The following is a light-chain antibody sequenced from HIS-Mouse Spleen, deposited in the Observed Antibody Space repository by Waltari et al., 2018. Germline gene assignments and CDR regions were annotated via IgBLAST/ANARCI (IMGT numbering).Light chain of an antibody. CDR1: SRYVGGYNY. J-gene: IGLJ1*01. CDR3: SSYTSSSTYV. Sequence: QSALTQPASVSGSPGPSLTISCTGTSRYVGGYNYVPWYQQHPGKAPKLMIYDVSNRPSGVSNRFSGSKSGNTASLTISGLQAEDEADYYCSSYTSSSTYVFGTGTKVTVL. CDR2: DVS. V-gene: IGLV2-14*03.